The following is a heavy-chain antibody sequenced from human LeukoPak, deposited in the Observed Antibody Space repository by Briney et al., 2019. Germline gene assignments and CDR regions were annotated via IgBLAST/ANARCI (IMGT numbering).Heavy chain of an antibody. CDR3: AKAYSSGWYGYFQH. CDR2: MSYDGSSK. CDR1: GFTFSTYV. V-gene: IGHV3-30-3*01. D-gene: IGHD6-19*01. J-gene: IGHJ1*01. Sequence: GGSLRLSCAASGFTFSTYVMYWVRQAPGKGLEWVAVMSYDGSSKYYADSVKGRFTVSRDNSKNTLYLQMNSLRAEDTALYYCAKAYSSGWYGYFQHWGQGTLVTVSS.